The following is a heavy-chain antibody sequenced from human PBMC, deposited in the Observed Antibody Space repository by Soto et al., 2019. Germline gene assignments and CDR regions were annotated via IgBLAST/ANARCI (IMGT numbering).Heavy chain of an antibody. J-gene: IGHJ6*02. CDR3: ALAGTTWPYYGMDV. V-gene: IGHV3-23*01. Sequence: PGGSLRLSCAASGFTFSSYAMSWVRQAPGKGLEWVSAISGSGGSTYYADSVKGRFTISRDNSKNTLYLQMNSLRAEDTAVYYCALAGTTWPYYGMDVWGQGTTVTVSS. CDR2: ISGSGGST. D-gene: IGHD1-7*01. CDR1: GFTFSSYA.